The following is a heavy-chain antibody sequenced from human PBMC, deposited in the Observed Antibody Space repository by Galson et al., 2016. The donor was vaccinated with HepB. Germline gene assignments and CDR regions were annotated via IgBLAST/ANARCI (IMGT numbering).Heavy chain of an antibody. V-gene: IGHV6-1*01. D-gene: IGHD1/OR15-1a*01. Sequence: CGISGDSVSSNSAAWNWIRQSPSRGLEWLGRTYYRSKWYNDYAVSVKSRIIVNPDTSKNQFSLQLNSVTPEDTAVYYCVEQRKGAPYGMDVWGQGTTVTVSS. CDR2: TYYRSKWYN. J-gene: IGHJ6*02. CDR1: GDSVSSNSAA. CDR3: VEQRKGAPYGMDV.